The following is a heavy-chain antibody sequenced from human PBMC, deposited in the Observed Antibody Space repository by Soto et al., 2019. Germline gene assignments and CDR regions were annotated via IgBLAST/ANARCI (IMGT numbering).Heavy chain of an antibody. CDR2: IYYSGST. D-gene: IGHD3-3*01. CDR1: GGSISSSSYY. Sequence: PSETLFLTCTVSGGSISSSSYYWGWIRQPPGKGLEWIGSIYYSGSTYYNPSLKSRVTISVDTSKNQFSLKLSSVTAEDTAVYYCARGETYYDFWSGYPVDYWGQGTLVTVSS. J-gene: IGHJ4*02. V-gene: IGHV4-39*07. CDR3: ARGETYYDFWSGYPVDY.